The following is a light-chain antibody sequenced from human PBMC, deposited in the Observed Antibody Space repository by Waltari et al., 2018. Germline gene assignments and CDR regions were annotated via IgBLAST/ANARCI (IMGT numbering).Light chain of an antibody. J-gene: IGKJ5*01. Sequence: EIVLTQSPATLSLSPGERVTLSCRASQSVSNYLAWYQRKSGQAPRVLIYDASKRAAGIPARFSGSGSGTDFTLTISSLEPEDFAVYFCQHRTDWPEAFGQGTRLEIK. CDR2: DAS. CDR1: QSVSNY. CDR3: QHRTDWPEA. V-gene: IGKV3-11*01.